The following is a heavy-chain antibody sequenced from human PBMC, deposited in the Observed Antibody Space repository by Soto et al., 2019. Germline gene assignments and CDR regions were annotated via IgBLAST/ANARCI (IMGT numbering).Heavy chain of an antibody. CDR1: GGSISSGGYY. D-gene: IGHD5-12*01. CDR2: IYYSGST. V-gene: IGHV4-31*03. J-gene: IGHJ4*02. Sequence: QVQLQESGPGLVKPSQTLSLTCTVSGGSISSGGYYWSWIRQHPGKGLEWIGYIYYSGSTYYNPSLKSRVTISVDTSKNQFSPKLSSVTAADTAVYYCARANPPPIVASWWYFDYWGQGTLVTVSS. CDR3: ARANPPPIVASWWYFDY.